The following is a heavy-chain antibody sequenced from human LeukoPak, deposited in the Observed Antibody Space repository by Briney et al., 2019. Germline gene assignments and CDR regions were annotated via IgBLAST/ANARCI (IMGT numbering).Heavy chain of an antibody. CDR1: GYTHTELS. CDR2: FDPEDGET. D-gene: IGHD2-2*02. CDR3: ATFCSTSCYTGNWFDP. V-gene: IGHV1-24*01. J-gene: IGHJ5*02. Sequence: PGASVKVSCKVSGYTHTELSMHWVRQAPGKGLEWMGGFDPEDGETIYAQKFQGRVTMTEDTSTDTAYMELSSLRSEDTAVYYCATFCSTSCYTGNWFDPWGQGTLVTVSS.